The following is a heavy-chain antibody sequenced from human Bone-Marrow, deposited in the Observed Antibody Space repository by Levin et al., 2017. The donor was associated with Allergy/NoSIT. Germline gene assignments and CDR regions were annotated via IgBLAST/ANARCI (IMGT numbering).Heavy chain of an antibody. Sequence: ASQTLSLTCAVSGYSISSGYYWGWSRQPPGKGLEWIGSIYHSGSTYYNPSLKSRVTISVDTSKNQFSLKLSSVTAADTAVYYCARVGFREFNYWGQGTLVTVSS. CDR1: GYSISSGYY. V-gene: IGHV4-38-2*01. J-gene: IGHJ4*02. D-gene: IGHD3-10*01. CDR2: IYHSGST. CDR3: ARVGFREFNY.